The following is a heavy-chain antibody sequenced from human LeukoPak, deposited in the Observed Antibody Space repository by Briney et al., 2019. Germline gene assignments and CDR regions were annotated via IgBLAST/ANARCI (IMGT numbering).Heavy chain of an antibody. Sequence: SETLSLTCTVSGGSISSYYWSWIRQPPGKGLEWIGYIYYSGSTNYNPSLKSRVTISVDTSKNQFSLKLSSVTAADTAVYYCARVRIAAAGTPYYYYYMDVWGKGTTVTVSS. J-gene: IGHJ6*03. D-gene: IGHD6-13*01. CDR2: IYYSGST. CDR3: ARVRIAAAGTPYYYYYMDV. V-gene: IGHV4-59*08. CDR1: GGSISSYY.